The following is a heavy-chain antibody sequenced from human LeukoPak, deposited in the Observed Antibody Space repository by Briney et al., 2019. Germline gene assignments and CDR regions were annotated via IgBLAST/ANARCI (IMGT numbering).Heavy chain of an antibody. J-gene: IGHJ6*04. CDR2: ITSDSNTI. D-gene: IGHD3-10*02. V-gene: IGHV3-48*04. CDR3: AELGITMIGGV. Sequence: GGSLRLSCAASGFTFSSYGMHWVRQAPGKGLEWLSYITSDSNTIYYADSVKGRFTISRDNAKNSLYLQMNSLRAEDTAVYYCAELGITMIGGVWGKGTTVTISS. CDR1: GFTFSSYG.